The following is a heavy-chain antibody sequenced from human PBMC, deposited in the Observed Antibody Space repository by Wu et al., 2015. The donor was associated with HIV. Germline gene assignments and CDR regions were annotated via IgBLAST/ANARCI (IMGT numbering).Heavy chain of an antibody. Sequence: QVQLVQSGAELKKPGSSVKVSCKASGGTFSIYGVSWVRQVPGQGFEWMGGTVRVLETMKYAQNFQDRVTITVDESTNTAYMELNSLKSDDTAVYYCARGGYGSGSYERLLYWGQGTLVTVSS. V-gene: IGHV1-69*12. D-gene: IGHD3-10*01. CDR1: GGTFSIYG. CDR3: ARGGYGSGSYERLLY. J-gene: IGHJ4*02. CDR2: TVRVLETM.